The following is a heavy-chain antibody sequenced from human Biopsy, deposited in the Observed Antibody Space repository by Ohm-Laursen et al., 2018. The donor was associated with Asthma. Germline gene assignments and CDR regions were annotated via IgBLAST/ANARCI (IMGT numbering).Heavy chain of an antibody. Sequence: ASVKVSCKAPGGTFSNFAISWVRQAPGQGLEWLVGIMTVFGTTNYAQKFQGRVTITADESTSTAYMEVTSLRSEDTAIYYCARCQVGYSSGWSLLLKKIYYSGMDVWGQGTAVTVSS. D-gene: IGHD6-19*01. J-gene: IGHJ6*02. CDR2: IMTVFGTT. CDR1: GGTFSNFA. V-gene: IGHV1-69*13. CDR3: ARCQVGYSSGWSLLLKKIYYSGMDV.